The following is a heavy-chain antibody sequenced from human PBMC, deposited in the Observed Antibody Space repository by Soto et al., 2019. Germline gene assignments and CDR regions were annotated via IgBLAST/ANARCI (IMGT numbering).Heavy chain of an antibody. CDR3: ARSLLQVVVIPNDWFDP. D-gene: IGHD3-22*01. CDR2: INHSGST. V-gene: IGHV4-34*01. J-gene: IGHJ5*02. Sequence: SETLSLTCAVYGGSFSGYYWSWIRQPPGKGLEWIGEINHSGSTNYNPSLKSRVTISVDTSKNQFSLKLSSVTAADTAVYYCARSLLQVVVIPNDWFDPWGQGTLVTVSS. CDR1: GGSFSGYY.